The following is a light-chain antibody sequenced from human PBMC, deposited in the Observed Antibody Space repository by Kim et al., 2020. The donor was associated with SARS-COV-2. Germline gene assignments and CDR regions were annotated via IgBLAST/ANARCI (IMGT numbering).Light chain of an antibody. CDR3: QQYNNWPYT. J-gene: IGKJ2*01. CDR1: QSFSSN. Sequence: SVSPGKRATLSCRASQSFSSNLAWYQQKPGQAPRLLFYGASTRATGIPARFSGSGSGTEFTLTISSLQSEDFAVYYCQQYNNWPYTFGPGTKLEI. V-gene: IGKV3-15*01. CDR2: GAS.